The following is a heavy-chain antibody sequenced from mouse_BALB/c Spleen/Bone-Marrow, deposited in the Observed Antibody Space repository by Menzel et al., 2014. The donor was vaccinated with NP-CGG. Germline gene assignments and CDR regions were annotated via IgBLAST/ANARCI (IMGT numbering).Heavy chain of an antibody. CDR2: LSPYYVDG. Sequence: VQLQQSGAALVRPGVSVKISCKGSGYTFSDYAMHWVKQSHAKSLEWIGVLSPYYVDGGYNQKFKGKATMTIDTSSSTVYMELVRLTSEDSAIYYCARGGSSGLYYYAIDYWGQGTSVTVSS. D-gene: IGHD3-1*01. CDR1: GYTFSDYA. J-gene: IGHJ4*01. V-gene: IGHV1S137*01. CDR3: ARGGSSGLYYYAIDY.